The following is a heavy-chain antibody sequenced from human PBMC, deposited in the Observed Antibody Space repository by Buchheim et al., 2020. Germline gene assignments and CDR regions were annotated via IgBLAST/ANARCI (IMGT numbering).Heavy chain of an antibody. Sequence: QVQLQESGPGLVKPSETLSLTCTVSGGSISSYYWSWIRQPPGKGLEWIGYIYYSGSTNYNPSLKSRVTISVDTSKNQFSLKLSSVTAADTAVDYYARVRVRGYDFWSGYYNWFDPWGQGTL. CDR3: ARVRVRGYDFWSGYYNWFDP. CDR1: GGSISSYY. CDR2: IYYSGST. V-gene: IGHV4-59*01. D-gene: IGHD3-3*01. J-gene: IGHJ5*02.